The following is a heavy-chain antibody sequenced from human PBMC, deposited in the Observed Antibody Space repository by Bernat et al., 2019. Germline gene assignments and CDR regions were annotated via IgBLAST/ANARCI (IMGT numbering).Heavy chain of an antibody. V-gene: IGHV4-34*01. D-gene: IGHD6-13*01. CDR2: INHSGST. J-gene: IGHJ4*02. CDR3: ARSSSWYRPFDY. Sequence: QVQLQQWGAGLLKPSETLSLTCAVYGGSFSGYYWSWIRQPPGKGLGWIGEINHSGSTNYNPSLKSRVTISVDTSKNQFSLKLSSVTAADAAVYYCARSSSWYRPFDYWGQGTLVTVSS. CDR1: GGSFSGYY.